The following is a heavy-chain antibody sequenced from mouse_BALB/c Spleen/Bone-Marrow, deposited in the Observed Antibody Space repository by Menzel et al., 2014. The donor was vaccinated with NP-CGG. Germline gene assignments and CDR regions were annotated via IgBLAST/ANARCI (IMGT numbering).Heavy chain of an antibody. D-gene: IGHD1-1*01. J-gene: IGHJ4*01. CDR2: IYPGDGDT. V-gene: IGHV1-80*01. Sequence: VQLQQSGAALVRPGSSVKISCKASGYTFSHYWMNWMKQRPGQGLEWIGQIYPGDGDTNYIGKFTGKATLTADKSSSTAYMQLSSLTSEDSAVYFCASRGDYSYAMDYWGQGTSVTVSS. CDR1: GYTFSHYW. CDR3: ASRGDYSYAMDY.